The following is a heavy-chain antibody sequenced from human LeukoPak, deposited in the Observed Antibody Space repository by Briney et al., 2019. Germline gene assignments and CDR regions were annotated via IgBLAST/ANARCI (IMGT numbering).Heavy chain of an antibody. CDR1: GFTFSNYA. V-gene: IGHV3-64D*09. Sequence: PGGSLRLSCAASGFTFSNYAMSWVRQAPRKGLEYVSAINSNGRSTYYADSVKGRFTVSRDNSKNTVYLQMSSLRADDTAVYFCVKELLTTMSGFDYWGQGTLVTVSS. CDR3: VKELLTTMSGFDY. D-gene: IGHD3-22*01. J-gene: IGHJ4*02. CDR2: INSNGRST.